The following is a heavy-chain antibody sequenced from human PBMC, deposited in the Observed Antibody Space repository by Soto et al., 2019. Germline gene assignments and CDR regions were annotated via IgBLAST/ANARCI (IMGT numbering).Heavy chain of an antibody. D-gene: IGHD2-2*01. V-gene: IGHV4-31*03. J-gene: IGHJ6*02. CDR2: IYYSGST. Sequence: QVQLQESGPGLVKPSQTLSLTCTVSGGSISSGGYYWSWIRQHPGKGLEWIGYIYYSGSTYYNPSLKSRVTISVDTSKIHFSLKLSSVTAADTAVYYCARVGSPAPSTSWGYGMDVWGQGTTVTVSS. CDR3: ARVGSPAPSTSWGYGMDV. CDR1: GGSISSGGYY.